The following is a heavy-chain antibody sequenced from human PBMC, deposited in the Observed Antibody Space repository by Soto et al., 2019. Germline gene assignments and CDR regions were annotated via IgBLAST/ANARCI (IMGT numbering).Heavy chain of an antibody. V-gene: IGHV2-5*02. CDR3: AHRRSKYYYASTFDP. Sequence: QITLKESGPPLVKPTQTLTLTCTFSGFSLSTSGVGVGWIRQPPGKALEGLAFIYWDEAKRYSPSLQSRLPITEDTSKTHVVLTMTNMDTVHTATYYCAHRRSKYYYASTFDPWGQGTLVTVSS. CDR2: IYWDEAK. D-gene: IGHD3-22*01. CDR1: GFSLSTSGVG. J-gene: IGHJ5*02.